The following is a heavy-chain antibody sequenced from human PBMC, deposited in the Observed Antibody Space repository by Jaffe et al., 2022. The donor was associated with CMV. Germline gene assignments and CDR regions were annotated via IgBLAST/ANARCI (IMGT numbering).Heavy chain of an antibody. J-gene: IGHJ4*02. CDR2: IYYSGST. V-gene: IGHV4-59*01. D-gene: IGHD1-1*01. CDR3: ARALGGIVLERRVYYFDY. CDR1: GGSISSYY. Sequence: QVQLQESGPGLVKPSETLSLTCTVSGGSISSYYWSWIRQPPGKGLEWIGYIYYSGSTNYNPSLKSRVTISVDTSKNQFSLKLSSVTAADTAVYYCARALGGIVLERRVYYFDYWGQGTLVTVSS.